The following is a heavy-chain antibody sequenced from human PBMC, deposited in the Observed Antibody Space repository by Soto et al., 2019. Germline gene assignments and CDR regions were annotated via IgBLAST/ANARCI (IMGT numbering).Heavy chain of an antibody. CDR3: AREVDTAMAFSS. V-gene: IGHV1-69*01. J-gene: IGHJ5*02. Sequence: QVQLVQSGAEVKKPGSSVKVSCKASGGTFSSYAISWVRQAPGQGLEWMGGIIPIFGTANYAQKFQGRVTMTADESTCTAYMEQSSLRSEDTAVYYCAREVDTAMAFSSWGQGTLVTVSS. CDR1: GGTFSSYA. D-gene: IGHD5-18*01. CDR2: IIPIFGTA.